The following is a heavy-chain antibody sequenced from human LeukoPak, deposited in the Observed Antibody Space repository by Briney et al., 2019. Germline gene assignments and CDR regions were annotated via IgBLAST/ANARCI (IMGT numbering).Heavy chain of an antibody. J-gene: IGHJ5*02. CDR1: GGTFSSYP. CDR3: ARSVASPDTGRGNWFDP. D-gene: IGHD3-10*01. CDR2: VIPFVALA. Sequence: SVKVSCKASGGTFSSYPITWVRQAPRQGLEWMGRVIPFVALANYGQKFQGRVTITADISTNTAYMELTNLTSDDTAVYYCARSVASPDTGRGNWFDPWGQGTLVTVSS. V-gene: IGHV1-69*02.